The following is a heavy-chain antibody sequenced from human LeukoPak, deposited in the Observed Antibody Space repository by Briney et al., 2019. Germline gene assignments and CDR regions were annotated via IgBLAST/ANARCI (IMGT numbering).Heavy chain of an antibody. J-gene: IGHJ4*02. Sequence: LRLSCAASGFTFSNYWMHWVRQHPGKGLEWIGYIYYSGSTYYNPSLKSRVTISVDTSKNQFSLKLSSVTAADTAVYYCARDKDYGGNYFDYWGQGTLVTVSS. CDR1: GFTFSNY. V-gene: IGHV4-31*02. D-gene: IGHD4-23*01. CDR3: ARDKDYGGNYFDY. CDR2: IYYSGST.